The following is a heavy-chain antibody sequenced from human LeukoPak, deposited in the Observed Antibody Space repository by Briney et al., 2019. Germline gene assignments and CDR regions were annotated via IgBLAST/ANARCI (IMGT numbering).Heavy chain of an antibody. CDR1: GDSTNTYF. CDR2: IYYTGTT. V-gene: IGHV4-59*01. Sequence: SETLSLTCTLSGDSTNTYFWSWIRQSPGKGLEWIGYIYYTGTTNYNPSLKSRVTISVDTSKNQFSLKVNSVTAADTGVYYCARVVSLVVVTAYYFDYWGQGTLVTVSS. J-gene: IGHJ4*02. D-gene: IGHD2-21*02. CDR3: ARVVSLVVVTAYYFDY.